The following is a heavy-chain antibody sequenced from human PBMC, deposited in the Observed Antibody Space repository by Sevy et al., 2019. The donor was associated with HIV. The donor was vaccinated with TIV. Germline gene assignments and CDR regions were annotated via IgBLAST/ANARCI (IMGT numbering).Heavy chain of an antibody. CDR1: GFTFSDYY. V-gene: IGHV3-11*01. J-gene: IGHJ6*02. CDR3: ARGIGYSSSWDDIHAYYGMDV. Sequence: GGSLRLSCAASGFTFSDYYMSWIRQAPGKGLEWVSYISSSGSTIYYADSVKGRFTISRDNAKNSLFLQMNSLRAEDTAVYYCARGIGYSSSWDDIHAYYGMDVWGQGTTVTVSS. CDR2: ISSSGSTI. D-gene: IGHD6-13*01.